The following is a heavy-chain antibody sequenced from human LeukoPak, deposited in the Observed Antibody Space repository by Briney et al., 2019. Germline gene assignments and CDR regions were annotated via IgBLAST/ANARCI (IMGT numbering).Heavy chain of an antibody. CDR3: ARDGGLGFGEPADY. D-gene: IGHD3-10*01. V-gene: IGHV3-30*03. CDR2: ISYDGSNK. Sequence: GGSLRLSCAASGFTFSSYGMHWVRQAPGKGLEWVAVISYDGSNKYYADSVKGRFTISRDNAKNSVYLQMNSLRAEDTAVYYCARDGGLGFGEPADYWGQGTLVTVSS. J-gene: IGHJ4*02. CDR1: GFTFSSYG.